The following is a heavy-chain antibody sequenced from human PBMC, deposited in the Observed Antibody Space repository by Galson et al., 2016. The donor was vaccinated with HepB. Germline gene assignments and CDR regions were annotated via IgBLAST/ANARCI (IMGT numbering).Heavy chain of an antibody. Sequence: PALVKPTQTLTLTCTFSGYSLSTSGGGVAFIRQSPRKTLEWLALIYWDDTKHYSPSLASRLIITKDTSQNQVVLTMTNMDPVDTGTYYCAHSPSSGFGWTHLFDYWGQGLVVTVSS. D-gene: IGHD1-26*01. CDR1: GYSLSTSGGG. CDR2: IYWDDTK. J-gene: IGHJ4*02. V-gene: IGHV2-5*02. CDR3: AHSPSSGFGWTHLFDY.